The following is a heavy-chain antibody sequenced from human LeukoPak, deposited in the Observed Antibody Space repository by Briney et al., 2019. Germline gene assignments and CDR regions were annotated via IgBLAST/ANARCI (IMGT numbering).Heavy chain of an antibody. J-gene: IGHJ3*02. CDR1: GGSISSNSYY. Sequence: SETLSLTCTVSGGSISSNSYYWSWIRQPAGKGLEWIGRIYTSGSTNYNPSLKSRVTMSVDTSKNQFSLKLSSVTAADTAVYYCARFPDAFDIWGQGTMVTVSS. CDR2: IYTSGST. V-gene: IGHV4-61*02. CDR3: ARFPDAFDI.